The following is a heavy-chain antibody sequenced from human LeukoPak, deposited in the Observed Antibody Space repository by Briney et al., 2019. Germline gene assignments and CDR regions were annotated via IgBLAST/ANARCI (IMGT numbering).Heavy chain of an antibody. D-gene: IGHD3-9*01. CDR2: INPSGGST. J-gene: IGHJ4*02. CDR1: GYTFTSYY. V-gene: IGHV1-46*01. Sequence: ASVKVSCMASGYTFTSYYMHWVRQAPGQGLEWMGIINPSGGSTSYAQKFQGRVTMTRDTSTSTVYMELSSLRSEDTAVYYCARESDHDILTEDSAFDYWGQGTLVTVSS. CDR3: ARESDHDILTEDSAFDY.